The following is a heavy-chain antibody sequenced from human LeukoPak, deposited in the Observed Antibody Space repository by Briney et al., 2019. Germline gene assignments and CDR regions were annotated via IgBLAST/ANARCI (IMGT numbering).Heavy chain of an antibody. Sequence: ASVKVSCKASGYTFTGYYMHWVRQAPGQGLEWMGRINPNSGGTNYAQKFQGRVTMTRDTSISTAYMELSRLRSDDTAVYYCARDMMVNYDYVWGSYRPGYYYYMDVWGKGTTVTVSS. V-gene: IGHV1-2*06. CDR3: ARDMMVNYDYVWGSYRPGYYYYMDV. D-gene: IGHD3-16*02. CDR1: GYTFTGYY. CDR2: INPNSGGT. J-gene: IGHJ6*03.